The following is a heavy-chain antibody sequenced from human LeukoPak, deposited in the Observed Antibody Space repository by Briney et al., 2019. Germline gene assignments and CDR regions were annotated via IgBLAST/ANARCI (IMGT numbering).Heavy chain of an antibody. Sequence: SETLSLTCAVYGGSFSGYYWSWIRQPPGKGLEWIGEINHSGSTNYNPSLKSRVTISGDTSKNQFSLRLSSVTAADTAVYYCRAAAGPFDYWVQGTLVTVSS. V-gene: IGHV4-34*01. CDR3: RAAAGPFDY. D-gene: IGHD6-13*01. CDR1: GGSFSGYY. CDR2: INHSGST. J-gene: IGHJ4*02.